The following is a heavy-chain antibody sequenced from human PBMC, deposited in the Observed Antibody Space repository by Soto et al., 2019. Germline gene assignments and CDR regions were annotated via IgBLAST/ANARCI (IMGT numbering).Heavy chain of an antibody. Sequence: SETLSLTCTVSGGSINSDSYFWGWIRQPPGKGPEWIGSIFDTGNTYYNPSLKSRVTISVDTSKKQFSLKLTSVTAADTAVYYCARQTFTVDKVSYGRSKWFDPWGPGTLVTVSS. CDR2: IFDTGNT. CDR3: ARQTFTVDKVSYGRSKWFDP. V-gene: IGHV4-39*01. J-gene: IGHJ5*02. D-gene: IGHD3-16*01. CDR1: GGSINSDSYF.